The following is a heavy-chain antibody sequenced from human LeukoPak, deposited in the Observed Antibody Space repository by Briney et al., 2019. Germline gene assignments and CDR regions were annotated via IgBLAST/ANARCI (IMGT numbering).Heavy chain of an antibody. V-gene: IGHV3-20*04. D-gene: IGHD2-2*01. Sequence: GGSLRLSCAASGFTFDDYGMSWVRQAPGKGLEWVSGISWNGGSTGYADSVKGRFTISRDNAKNSLYLQMNSLRAEDTALYYCARGYCSSTSCYFDYWGQGTLVTVSS. CDR2: ISWNGGST. J-gene: IGHJ4*02. CDR3: ARGYCSSTSCYFDY. CDR1: GFTFDDYG.